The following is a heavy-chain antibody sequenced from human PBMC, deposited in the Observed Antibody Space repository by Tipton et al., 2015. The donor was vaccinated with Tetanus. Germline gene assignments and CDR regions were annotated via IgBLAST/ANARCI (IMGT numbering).Heavy chain of an antibody. V-gene: IGHV3-53*01. Sequence: SLRLSCAASGFTVSSNYMTWVRQAPGKGLEWVSVIHSGGNTYYADSGKGRFTISRDNSKNTLYLQMISLRAEDTAVYYWARARAGRLHFDYWGQGALVSVSS. D-gene: IGHD2-21*02. CDR3: ARARAGRLHFDY. J-gene: IGHJ4*02. CDR1: GFTVSSNY. CDR2: IHSGGNT.